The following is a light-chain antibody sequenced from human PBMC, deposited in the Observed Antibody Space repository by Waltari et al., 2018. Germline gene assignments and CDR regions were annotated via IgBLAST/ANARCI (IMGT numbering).Light chain of an antibody. V-gene: IGKV4-1*01. J-gene: IGKJ2*01. CDR2: WAS. CDR3: QQYYSTPYT. CDR1: SFLYSSNNKNY. Sequence: SFLYSSNNKNYLAWYQHKPGQPPKLLIYWASTRESGVPDRFSGSGSGTDFTLTISSLQAEDVAVYYCQQYYSTPYTFGQGTKLEIK.